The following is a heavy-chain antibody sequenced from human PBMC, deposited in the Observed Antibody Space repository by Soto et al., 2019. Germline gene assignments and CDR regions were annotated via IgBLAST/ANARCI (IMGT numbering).Heavy chain of an antibody. CDR2: IYYSGST. D-gene: IGHD6-13*01. V-gene: IGHV4-59*01. CDR3: ARVEIAAAGGVFDP. Sequence: SETLSLTCTVSGGSISSYYWSWIRQPPGKGLEWVGYIYYSGSTNNNPSLRSRVTMSVDTSKNQFSLKLTSVTAADTAVYYWARVEIAAAGGVFDPWGQGTLGTGSS. CDR1: GGSISSYY. J-gene: IGHJ5*02.